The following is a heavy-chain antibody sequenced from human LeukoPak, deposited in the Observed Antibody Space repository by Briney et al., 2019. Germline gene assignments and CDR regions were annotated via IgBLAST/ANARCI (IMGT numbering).Heavy chain of an antibody. CDR2: INPNGGGT. J-gene: IGHJ4*02. CDR3: ASLDAYYDSSVSAAYDY. D-gene: IGHD3-22*01. V-gene: IGHV1-2*02. Sequence: AASVTVSCKASGYTFTGYYMHWVRQAPGQGLEWMGWINPNGGGTNYAQKFQGRVTMTRDTSISTAYMELSRLRSDDTAVYYCASLDAYYDSSVSAAYDYWGQGTLVTVSS. CDR1: GYTFTGYY.